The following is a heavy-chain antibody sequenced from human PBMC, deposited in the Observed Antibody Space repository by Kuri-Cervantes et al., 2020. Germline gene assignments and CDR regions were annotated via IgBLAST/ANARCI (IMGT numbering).Heavy chain of an antibody. CDR3: ARDFCGARKSGGDCIYWYFDV. CDR1: GGSISSGTW. J-gene: IGHJ2*01. D-gene: IGHD2-21*02. Sequence: SETLSLTCAVSGGSISSGTWWTWVRQPPGKGLEWIGEVSHSGSANYSPSLKSRVTISVDKSKSQFSLTLYSVTPADTAVYYCARDFCGARKSGGDCIYWYFDVWGRGTLVTVSS. CDR2: VSHSGSA. V-gene: IGHV4-4*02.